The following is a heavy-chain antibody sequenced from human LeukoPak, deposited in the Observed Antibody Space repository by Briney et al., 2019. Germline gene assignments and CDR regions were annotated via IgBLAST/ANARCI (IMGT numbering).Heavy chain of an antibody. CDR3: ASTIAVAGLAFDI. V-gene: IGHV4-59*08. D-gene: IGHD6-19*01. CDR2: FFYSGST. CDR1: GGSISSYF. Sequence: PSETLSLTCTVSGGSISSYFWSWVRQPPGKGLEWIGHFFYSGSTDYNPSLKSRVTISVGTSKNQFSLKLSSVTAADAAVYYCASTIAVAGLAFDIWGQGTMVTVSS. J-gene: IGHJ3*02.